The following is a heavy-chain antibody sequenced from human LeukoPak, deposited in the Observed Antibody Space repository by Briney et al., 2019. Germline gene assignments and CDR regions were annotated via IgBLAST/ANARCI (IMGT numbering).Heavy chain of an antibody. CDR1: GGSISSSSYY. V-gene: IGHV4-39*07. CDR3: ARETYYYDSSGYYDPFDY. CDR2: IYYSGST. Sequence: SETLSLTCTVSGGSISSSSYYWGWIRQPPGKGLEWIGSIYYSGSTYYNPSLKSRVTISVDTSKNQFSLKLSSVTAADTAVYYCARETYYYDSSGYYDPFDYWGQGTLVTVSS. J-gene: IGHJ4*02. D-gene: IGHD3-22*01.